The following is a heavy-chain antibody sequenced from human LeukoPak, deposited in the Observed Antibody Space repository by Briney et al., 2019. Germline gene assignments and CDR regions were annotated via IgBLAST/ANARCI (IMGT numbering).Heavy chain of an antibody. Sequence: GGSLRLSCAASGFTFSSYSINWVRQAPGKGLEWVSSIDSSSSYIYYADSVKGRFTISRDNAKNSLFLQMNSLRVEDTAVYYCARPGITRTMGYGAFDIWSQGTRVTVSS. CDR2: IDSSSSYI. CDR1: GFTFSSYS. CDR3: ARPGITRTMGYGAFDI. D-gene: IGHD1-7*01. V-gene: IGHV3-21*01. J-gene: IGHJ3*02.